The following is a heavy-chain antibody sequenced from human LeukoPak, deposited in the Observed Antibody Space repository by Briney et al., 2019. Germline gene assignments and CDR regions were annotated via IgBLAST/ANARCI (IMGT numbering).Heavy chain of an antibody. CDR1: GGTFSSYA. CDR3: ARGPTDILYYYYMDV. D-gene: IGHD2-15*01. Sequence: GASVTVSCKASGGTFSSYAISWVRQAPGQGLEWMGGIIPIFGTANYAQKFQGRVTITTDESTSTAYMELSSLRSEDTAVYYCARGPTDILYYYYMDVWGKGTTVTVSS. J-gene: IGHJ6*03. CDR2: IIPIFGTA. V-gene: IGHV1-69*05.